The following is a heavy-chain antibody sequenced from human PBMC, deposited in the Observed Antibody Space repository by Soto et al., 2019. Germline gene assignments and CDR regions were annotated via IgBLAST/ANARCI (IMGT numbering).Heavy chain of an antibody. V-gene: IGHV3-30-3*01. D-gene: IGHD3-22*01. J-gene: IGHJ5*02. CDR3: ARVFITLIALNWLDP. Sequence: HPGGSLRLSCAAPGFTFSSHAMHWVRQAPGKGLEWLALISYDGSSQYYADSVKGRFTVSRDSSKNTLYLQMNSLRPEDTAVYYCARVFITLIALNWLDPWGQGTLVTVSS. CDR1: GFTFSSHA. CDR2: ISYDGSSQ.